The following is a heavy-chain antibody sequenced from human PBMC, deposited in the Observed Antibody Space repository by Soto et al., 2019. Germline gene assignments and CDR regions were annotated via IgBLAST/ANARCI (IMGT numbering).Heavy chain of an antibody. CDR2: ITSSGCTI. CDR1: GFTFSYYD. Sequence: PGGSLRLSCAASGFTFSYYDMNWIRQAPGKGLEWVSYITSSGCTIYYADSVKGRFTISRNNANNSLYLQMNSLRAENTAVYFCASHPMYWNLAYFADCGQRTLLSVSS. J-gene: IGHJ4*02. D-gene: IGHD1-1*01. CDR3: ASHPMYWNLAYFAD. V-gene: IGHV3-11*01.